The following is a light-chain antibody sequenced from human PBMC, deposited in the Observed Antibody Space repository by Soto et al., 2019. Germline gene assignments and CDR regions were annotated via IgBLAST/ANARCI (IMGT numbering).Light chain of an antibody. CDR1: QNIDSY. CDR2: AAS. J-gene: IGKJ2*01. Sequence: DIQMTQSPSSLSVSLGDRVTITCRSSQNIDSYLNWYQQKPGKAPKLLIYAASSLQSGVPSGFSGSGSGTDFTLTISSLQPEDSATYYCQQSYTTPYTFGQGTKLEIK. V-gene: IGKV1-39*01. CDR3: QQSYTTPYT.